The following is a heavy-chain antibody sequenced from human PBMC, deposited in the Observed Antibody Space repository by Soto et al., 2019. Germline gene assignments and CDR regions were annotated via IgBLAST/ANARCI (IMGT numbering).Heavy chain of an antibody. CDR1: GFTFNIYA. CDR3: AKDRCLTHDSSVYWFDT. D-gene: IGHD3-22*01. Sequence: GGSLRLSCAASGFTFNIYAMAWVRQAPGKGLEWVSAISRYGDFTYYADSVEGRFTISRDNSKNTLYLQMNSLRAEDTALYYWAKDRCLTHDSSVYWFDTWGQQTRVTVSS. V-gene: IGHV3-23*01. CDR2: ISRYGDFT. J-gene: IGHJ5*02.